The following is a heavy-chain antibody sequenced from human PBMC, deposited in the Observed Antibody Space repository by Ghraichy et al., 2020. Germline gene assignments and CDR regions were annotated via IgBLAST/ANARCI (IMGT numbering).Heavy chain of an antibody. CDR3: ARGPTIVVVPAAGYYYMDV. J-gene: IGHJ6*03. V-gene: IGHV4-34*01. D-gene: IGHD2-2*01. CDR1: GGSLSGYW. CDR2: INHSGRT. Sequence: SETLSLTCAVYGGSLSGYWWSWIRQSPGKGLEWIGEINHSGRTNCNPPLKSRVTISVDTSKNQFSLNLSSVTAADTAVYYCARGPTIVVVPAAGYYYMDVWGKGTTVTVSS.